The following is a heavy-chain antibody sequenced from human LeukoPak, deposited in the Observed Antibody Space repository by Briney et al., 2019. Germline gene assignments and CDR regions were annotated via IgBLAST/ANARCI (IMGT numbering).Heavy chain of an antibody. Sequence: GGSLRLSCAASGIIFSNYAMHWVRQGPGKGLECISTISSDGGSTHYANSVKGRFTISRDNSKNTLYLQMNSLRAEDTAVYYCARELGDTAIDYWGQGTLVTVSS. J-gene: IGHJ4*02. CDR2: ISSDGGST. CDR1: GIIFSNYA. CDR3: ARELGDTAIDY. D-gene: IGHD5-18*01. V-gene: IGHV3-64*01.